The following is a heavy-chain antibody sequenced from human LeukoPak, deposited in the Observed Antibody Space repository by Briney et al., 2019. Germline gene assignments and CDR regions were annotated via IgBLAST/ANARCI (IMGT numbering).Heavy chain of an antibody. J-gene: IGHJ5*02. CDR1: GFTFSSYE. D-gene: IGHD2-2*01. CDR2: ISGSGTTI. Sequence: GGSLRLSCAASGFTFSSYEMSWVRQAPGKGLEWISHISGSGTTIYYGDSVKGRSTISRDNAKNSLYLQMNSLRAEDTAIYYCAREGSSSCYDSCNWFDPWGQGTLVTVSS. CDR3: AREGSSSCYDSCNWFDP. V-gene: IGHV3-48*03.